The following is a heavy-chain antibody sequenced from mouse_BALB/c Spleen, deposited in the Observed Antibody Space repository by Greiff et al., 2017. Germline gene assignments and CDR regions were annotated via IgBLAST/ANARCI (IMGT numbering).Heavy chain of an antibody. J-gene: IGHJ4*01. Sequence: QVQLQQSGAELVRPGSSVKISCKASGYAFSSYWMNWVKQRPGQGLEWIGQIYPGDGDTNYNGKFKGKATLTADKSSSTAYMQLSSLTSEDSAVYFCARSSWGYYAMDYWGQGTSVTVSS. D-gene: IGHD4-1*01. CDR1: GYAFSSYW. V-gene: IGHV1-80*01. CDR3: ARSSWGYYAMDY. CDR2: IYPGDGDT.